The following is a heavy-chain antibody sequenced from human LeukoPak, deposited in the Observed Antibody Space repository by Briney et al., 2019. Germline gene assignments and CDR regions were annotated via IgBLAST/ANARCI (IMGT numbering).Heavy chain of an antibody. D-gene: IGHD1-26*01. CDR2: IYSGGST. J-gene: IGHJ4*02. CDR1: GFTVSSNY. CDR3: ARDGSSKWELLRGAY. Sequence: GGSLRLSCAASGFTVSSNYMSWVRQAPGKGLEWVSVIYSGGSTYYADSVKGRFTISRDNSKNTLYLQMNSLRAEDTAVYYCARDGSSKWELLRGAYWGQGTLVTVSS. V-gene: IGHV3-66*01.